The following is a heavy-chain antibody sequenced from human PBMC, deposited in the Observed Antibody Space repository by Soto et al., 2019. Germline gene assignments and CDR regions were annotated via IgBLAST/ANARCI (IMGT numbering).Heavy chain of an antibody. J-gene: IGHJ5*02. CDR2: IYPGDSDT. V-gene: IGHV5-51*01. CDR1: GYSFTSYW. D-gene: IGHD4-17*01. Sequence: PGESLKISCKGSGYSFTSYWIGWVRPLPGPGLAWLGIIYPGDSDTRYSPSFPGPVPLSADKSSSTAYLQWSSLKASDTAMYYCARLAGTVITGAGWFDPWGQGTLVTVSS. CDR3: ARLAGTVITGAGWFDP.